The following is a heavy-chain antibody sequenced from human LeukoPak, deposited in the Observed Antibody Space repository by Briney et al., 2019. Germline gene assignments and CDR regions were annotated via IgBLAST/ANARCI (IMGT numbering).Heavy chain of an antibody. CDR2: VHNSGST. J-gene: IGHJ4*02. Sequence: SETLSLTCTVSGGSISSSYWHWIRQPPGKGLEWIGYVHNSGSTYYNPSLKSRVTISVDTSKNQFSLKLSSVTAADTAVYYCARDRVGYCSGGSCYGWSDWGQGTLVTVSS. CDR1: GGSISSSY. D-gene: IGHD2-15*01. V-gene: IGHV4-59*01. CDR3: ARDRVGYCSGGSCYGWSD.